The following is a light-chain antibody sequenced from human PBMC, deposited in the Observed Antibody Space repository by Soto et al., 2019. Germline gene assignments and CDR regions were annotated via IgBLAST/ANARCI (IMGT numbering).Light chain of an antibody. CDR1: QSVSSY. V-gene: IGKV3-11*01. Sequence: EIVLTQSPATLSLSPGERATLSCRASQSVSSYLAWYQQKPGQAPRLLIYDASNRATGIPARFSGSGSGTDFTLTISSLEPEDFAVYYCQQRSNWPPTFGQGTRLDIX. CDR2: DAS. J-gene: IGKJ5*01. CDR3: QQRSNWPPT.